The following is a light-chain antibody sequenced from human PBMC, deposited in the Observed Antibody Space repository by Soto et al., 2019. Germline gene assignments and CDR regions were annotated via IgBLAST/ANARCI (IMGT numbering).Light chain of an antibody. Sequence: EIVLTQSPGTLSLSPVERATLSCRASQSVSNNYLAWYQQKPGQAPRLLIYGASNRATGIPDRFSGSGSGTDFTLTISRLEPEDFAVYYCQQYNDRPPITFGQGTRLEI. CDR2: GAS. J-gene: IGKJ5*01. V-gene: IGKV3-20*01. CDR3: QQYNDRPPIT. CDR1: QSVSNNY.